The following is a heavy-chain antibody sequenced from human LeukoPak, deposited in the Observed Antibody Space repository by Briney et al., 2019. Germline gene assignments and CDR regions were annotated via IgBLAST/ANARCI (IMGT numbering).Heavy chain of an antibody. CDR2: ISGSGSSS. Sequence: GGSLRLSCAASGFTFSSYAMSWVRQAPGKGLEWVSIISGSGSSSSYTDSVKGRFTISRDNSKNTLYLQMNSLRAEDTAVYYCAILPGGDSGSYLGLGAFDIWGQGTMVTVSS. D-gene: IGHD1-26*01. CDR3: AILPGGDSGSYLGLGAFDI. CDR1: GFTFSSYA. V-gene: IGHV3-23*01. J-gene: IGHJ3*02.